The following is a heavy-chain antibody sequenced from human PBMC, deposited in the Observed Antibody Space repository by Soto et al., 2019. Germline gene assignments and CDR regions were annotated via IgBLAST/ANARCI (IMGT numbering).Heavy chain of an antibody. CDR3: AREGITMVRGAKVSGMDV. D-gene: IGHD3-10*01. V-gene: IGHV3-48*03. J-gene: IGHJ6*02. CDR2: ISSSGSTI. CDR1: GFTFSSYE. Sequence: GGSLRLSCAASGFTFSSYEMNWVRQAPGKGLEWASYISSSGSTIYYADSVRGRFTISRDNAKNSLYLQMNSLRAEDTAVYYCAREGITMVRGAKVSGMDVWGQGTTVTVSS.